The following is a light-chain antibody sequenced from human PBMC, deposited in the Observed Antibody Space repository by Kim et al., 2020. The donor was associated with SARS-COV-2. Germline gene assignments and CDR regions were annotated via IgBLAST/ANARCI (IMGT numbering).Light chain of an antibody. Sequence: DIVMTQSPDSLAVSLGERATINCRSSQSILYNSNNKNYLAWYQHKPGQPPKLLLYWASTRESGVPDRFSGSGSGTDFTLTLSSLQPEDVAIYYCHKYYSVHYTFGQGNKVDIK. CDR3: HKYYSVHYT. CDR1: QSILYNSNNKNY. CDR2: WAS. V-gene: IGKV4-1*01. J-gene: IGKJ2*01.